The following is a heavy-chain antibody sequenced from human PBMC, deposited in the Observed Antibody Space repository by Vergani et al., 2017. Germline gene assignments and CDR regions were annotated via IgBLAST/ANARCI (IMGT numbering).Heavy chain of an antibody. CDR2: ISGSGGST. D-gene: IGHD3-10*01. V-gene: IGHV3-23*01. CDR1: GFTFSSYA. J-gene: IGHJ6*03. CDR3: ARDWGSYGSGSYYYYYYYMDV. Sequence: EVQLLESGGGLVQPGGSLRLSCAASGFTFSSYAMSWVRQAPGKGLEWVSAISGSGGSTYYADSVKGRFTISRDNSKNKLYLQMNSLRAEDTAVYYCARDWGSYGSGSYYYYYYYMDVWGKGTTVTVSS.